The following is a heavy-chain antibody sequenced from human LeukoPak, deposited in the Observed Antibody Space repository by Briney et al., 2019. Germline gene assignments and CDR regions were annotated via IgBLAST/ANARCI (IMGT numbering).Heavy chain of an antibody. CDR3: ARGYYDTSMDV. V-gene: IGHV4-4*08. D-gene: IGHD3-9*01. Sequence: SETLSLTCTVSGASISSHYWSWIRQSPGKGLEWIGYISASGSTSYDPSLKSRVTISVDTSKNQFSLKLSSVTAADTAVYYCARGYYDTSMDVWGQGTTVTVSS. CDR2: ISASGST. CDR1: GASISSHY. J-gene: IGHJ6*02.